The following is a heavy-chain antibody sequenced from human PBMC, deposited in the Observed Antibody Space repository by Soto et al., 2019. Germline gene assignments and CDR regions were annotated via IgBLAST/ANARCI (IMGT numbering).Heavy chain of an antibody. D-gene: IGHD1-26*01. CDR2: IDPSDSYT. V-gene: IGHV5-10-1*01. CDR3: ATHVSGSHDAFDI. J-gene: IGHJ3*02. Sequence: SLKISCKGSGYSFTSYWISWVLQMPGKGLEWMGRIDPSDSYTNYSPSFQGHVTISADKSISTAYLQWSSLKASDTAMYYCATHVSGSHDAFDIWGQGTMVTVSS. CDR1: GYSFTSYW.